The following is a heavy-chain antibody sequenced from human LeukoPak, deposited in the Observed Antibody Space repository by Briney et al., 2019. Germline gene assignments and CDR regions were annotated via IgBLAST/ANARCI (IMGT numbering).Heavy chain of an antibody. Sequence: PGRSLRLSCAASGFTFSSYAMHWVRQAPGKGLEWVAVISYDGSNKYYADSVKGRFTISRDNSKNTLYLQMNSLRAEDTAVYYCAREDDFWGGYEAFDYWGQGTLVTVSS. CDR1: GFTFSSYA. CDR2: ISYDGSNK. D-gene: IGHD3-3*01. CDR3: AREDDFWGGYEAFDY. J-gene: IGHJ4*02. V-gene: IGHV3-30-3*01.